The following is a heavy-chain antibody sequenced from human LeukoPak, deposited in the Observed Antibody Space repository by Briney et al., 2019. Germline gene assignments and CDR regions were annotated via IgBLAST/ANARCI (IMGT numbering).Heavy chain of an antibody. J-gene: IGHJ4*02. CDR1: GFTFSSYS. CDR3: ARVIGSYGDSAY. Sequence: GGSLRLSCAASGFTFSSYSMNWVRQAPGKGLEWISYITSDSSSMYYADSVKGRFTISRGNAKNSLYLQMNSLRAEDTAVYYCARVIGSYGDSAYWGQGTLVTVSS. V-gene: IGHV3-48*04. CDR2: ITSDSSSM. D-gene: IGHD4-17*01.